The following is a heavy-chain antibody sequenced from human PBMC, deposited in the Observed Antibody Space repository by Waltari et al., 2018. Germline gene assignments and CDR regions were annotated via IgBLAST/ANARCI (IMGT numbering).Heavy chain of an antibody. V-gene: IGHV3-53*01. D-gene: IGHD3-22*01. J-gene: IGHJ4*02. CDR2: IYSGGST. Sequence: EVQLVESGGGLIQPGGSLRLSCAASGFTVSSNYMSWVRQAPGKGLEWVSVIYSGGSTYYADAGKGRFTISRDNSKNTLYLQMNSLRAEDTAVYYCAREPDYYDSSAPGGYWGQGTLVTVSS. CDR3: AREPDYYDSSAPGGY. CDR1: GFTVSSNY.